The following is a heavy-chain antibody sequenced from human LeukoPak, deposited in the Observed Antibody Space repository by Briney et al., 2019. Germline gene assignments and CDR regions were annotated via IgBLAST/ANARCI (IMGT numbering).Heavy chain of an antibody. Sequence: ASVKVSCKASGYTFTDYYIHWVRQAPGQGFEWMGWLNPDTGGAHYGQKFLGRVTMTRDTSITPVYMELTWLTSDDTAVYHCARQASSAWFPDYWGQGTLVTVSS. J-gene: IGHJ4*02. V-gene: IGHV1-2*02. CDR2: LNPDTGGA. CDR3: ARQASSAWFPDY. D-gene: IGHD6-19*01. CDR1: GYTFTDYY.